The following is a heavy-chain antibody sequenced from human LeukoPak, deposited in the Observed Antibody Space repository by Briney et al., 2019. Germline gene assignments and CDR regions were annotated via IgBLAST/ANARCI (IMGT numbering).Heavy chain of an antibody. Sequence: ASVKVSCKASGFTFTSSAMQWVRQARGQRLEWIGWIVVGSGNTNYAQKFQERVTITRDMSTSTAYMELSSLRSEDTAVYYCAAANWGPDMGDWFDPWGQGTLVTVSS. CDR3: AAANWGPDMGDWFDP. CDR2: IVVGSGNT. V-gene: IGHV1-58*02. D-gene: IGHD7-27*01. CDR1: GFTFTSSA. J-gene: IGHJ5*02.